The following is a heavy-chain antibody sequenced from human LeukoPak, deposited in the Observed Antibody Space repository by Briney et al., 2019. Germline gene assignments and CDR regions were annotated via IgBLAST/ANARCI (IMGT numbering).Heavy chain of an antibody. CDR3: ARDHLDIVPTIYSY. D-gene: IGHD5-12*01. Sequence: GGSLRLSCAASGFTFSDYYMSWIRQAPGKGLEWVSYISSSGSTIYYADSVKGRFTISRDNAKNSLYLQMNSLRAEDTALYYCARDHLDIVPTIYSYWGQGTLVTVSS. CDR1: GFTFSDYY. CDR2: ISSSGSTI. V-gene: IGHV3-11*01. J-gene: IGHJ4*02.